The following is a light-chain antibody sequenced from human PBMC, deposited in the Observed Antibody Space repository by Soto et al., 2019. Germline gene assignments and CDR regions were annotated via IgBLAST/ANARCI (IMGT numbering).Light chain of an antibody. J-gene: IGKJ1*01. CDR3: QQYGSSPWT. CDR2: GAS. Sequence: EIVMTQSPATLSVSPGERATLSCRASQSVSSNLAWYQQKPGQAPRLLIYGASTRATGFPARFSGSGSGTEFTLTISSLQSEDFAVYYCQQYGSSPWTFGQGTKVDIK. CDR1: QSVSSN. V-gene: IGKV3-15*01.